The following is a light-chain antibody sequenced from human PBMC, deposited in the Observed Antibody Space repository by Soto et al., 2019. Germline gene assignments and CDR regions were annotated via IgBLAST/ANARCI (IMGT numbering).Light chain of an antibody. CDR3: GSWDSSLSAYV. Sequence: QSDLTQQPKVSAAPGQKVTISCSGSSSNIGGNSVSWYQQLPGTAPKLLIYDDNKRPSGIPDRFSGSKSGTSATLGITGFQTGDEADYYCGSWDSSLSAYVFGTGTKVTVL. CDR2: DDN. J-gene: IGLJ1*01. V-gene: IGLV1-51*01. CDR1: SSNIGGNS.